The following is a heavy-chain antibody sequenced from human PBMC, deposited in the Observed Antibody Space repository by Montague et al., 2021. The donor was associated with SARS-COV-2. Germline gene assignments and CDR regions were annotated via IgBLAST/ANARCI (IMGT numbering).Heavy chain of an antibody. CDR1: GASFSDFY. Sequence: SETLSLTCAVYGASFSDFYWSLIRQPPGKGLEWIGEISNRGSTNYNPSLESRVTISVDTSKNQLSLKLNSVTAADTAVYYCARGPACITIFEIPVYYYHMDIWGKGTTVTVSS. V-gene: IGHV4-34*01. CDR3: ARGPACITIFEIPVYYYHMDI. J-gene: IGHJ6*03. CDR2: ISNRGST. D-gene: IGHD3-3*01.